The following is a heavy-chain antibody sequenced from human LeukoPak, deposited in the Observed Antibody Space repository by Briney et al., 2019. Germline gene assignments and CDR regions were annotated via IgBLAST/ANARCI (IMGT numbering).Heavy chain of an antibody. V-gene: IGHV4-59*01. D-gene: IGHD6-13*01. CDR1: GGSISSYY. J-gene: IGHJ5*02. CDR3: ARLMKQHEGGVDYYNWFDP. CDR2: IYYSGST. Sequence: SETLSLTCTVSGGSISSYYWSWIRQPPGKGLEWIGYIYYSGSTNYNPSLKSRVTISVDTSKNQFSLKLSSVTAADTAVYYCARLMKQHEGGVDYYNWFDPWGQGTLVTVSS.